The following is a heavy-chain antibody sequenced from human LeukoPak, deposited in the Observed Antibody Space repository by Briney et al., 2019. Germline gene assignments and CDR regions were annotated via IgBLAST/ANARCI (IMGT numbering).Heavy chain of an antibody. D-gene: IGHD6-13*01. V-gene: IGHV3-43D*03. CDR3: ATRLSSSSTWYYFDY. CDR2: ISWDGGST. J-gene: IGHJ4*02. Sequence: GGSLRLSCAASGFTFDDYPMHWVRQAPGKGLEWVSLISWDGGSTYYADSVKGRFTISRDNSKNTLYLQMKRLRAEDTAVYYCATRLSSSSTWYYFDYWGQGTLVTVSS. CDR1: GFTFDDYP.